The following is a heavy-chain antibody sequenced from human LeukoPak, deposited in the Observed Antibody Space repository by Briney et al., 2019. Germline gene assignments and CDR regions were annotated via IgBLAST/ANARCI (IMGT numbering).Heavy chain of an antibody. D-gene: IGHD3-22*01. V-gene: IGHV1-69*13. J-gene: IGHJ3*02. CDR1: GVTFGSYDFTFTSYA. CDR2: IIPIYGRA. Sequence: GASVKVSCKASGVTFGSYDFTFTSYAISWVRQAPGQGLEWMGGIIPIYGRANYPQKFQGRVSVTADESTRTVTMQLSSLRSEDTAVYYCAGFFYDSSNDAFDIWGQGTVVTLS. CDR3: AGFFYDSSNDAFDI.